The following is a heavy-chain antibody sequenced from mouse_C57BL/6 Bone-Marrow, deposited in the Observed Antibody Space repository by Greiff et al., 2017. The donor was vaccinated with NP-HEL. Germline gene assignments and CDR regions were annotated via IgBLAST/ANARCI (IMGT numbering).Heavy chain of an antibody. V-gene: IGHV5-6*01. CDR3: ARPKTGSFYYFDY. CDR2: ISSGGSYT. J-gene: IGHJ2*01. D-gene: IGHD4-1*01. Sequence: EVKVVESGGDLVKPGGSLKLSCAASGFTFSSYGMSWVRQTPDKRLEWVATISSGGSYTYYPDSVKGRFTISRDNAKNTLYLQMSSLKSEDTAMYYCARPKTGSFYYFDYWGQGTTLTVSS. CDR1: GFTFSSYG.